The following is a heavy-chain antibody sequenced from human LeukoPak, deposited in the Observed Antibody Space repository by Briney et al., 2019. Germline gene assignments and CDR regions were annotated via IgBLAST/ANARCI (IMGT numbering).Heavy chain of an antibody. CDR3: ARELWFGEYGRDYYYYGIDT. V-gene: IGHV4-59*01. CDR1: GGSISSYY. CDR2: IYYSGST. D-gene: IGHD3-10*01. Sequence: SESPSLTCTVSGGSISSYYWSWSRQPPGKGLEWIGYIYYSGSTNYNPSLKSRVTISVDTSKNQFSLKLSSVTAADTSVYYCARELWFGEYGRDYYYYGIDTWGPGNPLTVSS. J-gene: IGHJ6*02.